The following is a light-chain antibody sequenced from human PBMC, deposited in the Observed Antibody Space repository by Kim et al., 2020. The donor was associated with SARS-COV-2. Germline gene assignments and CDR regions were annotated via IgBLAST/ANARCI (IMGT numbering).Light chain of an antibody. Sequence: KTVTISCTRSSGSIASNYVQWYQQRPGSAPTTVIYEDNQRPSGVPDRFSGSIDSSSNSASLTISGLKTEDEADYYCQSYDSSNWVFGGGTKLTVL. CDR2: EDN. CDR3: QSYDSSNWV. J-gene: IGLJ3*02. CDR1: SGSIASNY. V-gene: IGLV6-57*03.